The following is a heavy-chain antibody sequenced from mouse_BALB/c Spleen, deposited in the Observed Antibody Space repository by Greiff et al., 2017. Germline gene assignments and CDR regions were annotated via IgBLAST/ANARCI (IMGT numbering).Heavy chain of an antibody. J-gene: IGHJ1*01. CDR2: IDPANGNT. V-gene: IGHV14-3*02. Sequence: EVKLMESGAELVKPGASVKLSCTASGFNIKDTYMHWVKQRPEQGLEWIGRIDPANGNTKYDPKFQGKATITADTSSNTAYLQLSSLTSEDTAVYYCAPITTVVDWYFDVWGAGTTVTVSS. CDR3: APITTVVDWYFDV. CDR1: GFNIKDTY. D-gene: IGHD1-1*01.